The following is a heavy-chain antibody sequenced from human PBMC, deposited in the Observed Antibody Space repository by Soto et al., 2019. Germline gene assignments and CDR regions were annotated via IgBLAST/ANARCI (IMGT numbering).Heavy chain of an antibody. CDR2: ISAYNGNT. V-gene: IGHV1-18*01. CDR3: ARGAWAVAFEY. D-gene: IGHD6-19*01. Sequence: QVQLVQSGAEVKKPGASVKVSCKASGYTFTSYGIRWVRQAPGQGLEWMGWISAYNGNTKYAQKLQGRVTMTTDTSTSTAYREVRSLSSDDTGVYYCARGAWAVAFEYWGQGTLVNVSS. CDR1: GYTFTSYG. J-gene: IGHJ4*02.